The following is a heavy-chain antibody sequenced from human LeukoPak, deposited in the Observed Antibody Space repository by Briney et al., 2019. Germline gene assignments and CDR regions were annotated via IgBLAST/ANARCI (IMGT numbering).Heavy chain of an antibody. CDR3: ARDPDILLGVNFDY. CDR2: ISYDGSNK. Sequence: GGSLRLSCAASGFTFSSYGMHWVRQAPGKGLEWVAVISYDGSNKYYADSVKGRFTISRDNSKNTLYLQMNSLRAEDTAVYYCARDPDILLGVNFDYWGQGALVIVSS. CDR1: GFTFSSYG. V-gene: IGHV3-30*03. J-gene: IGHJ4*02. D-gene: IGHD2-21*01.